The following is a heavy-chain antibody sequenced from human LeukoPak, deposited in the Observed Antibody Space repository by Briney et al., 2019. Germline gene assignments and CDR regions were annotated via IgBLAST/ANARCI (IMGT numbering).Heavy chain of an antibody. D-gene: IGHD2-21*02. Sequence: SGTLSLTCAVSGDSISSTKWWSWVRQPPGKGLEWIGEIYHSGSTNYNPSLKSRVTISVDKSNSQFSLKLNSVTAADTAVYSCARNGGFYIEYWGQGTLVTVSS. V-gene: IGHV4-4*02. CDR1: GDSISSTKW. CDR3: ARNGGFYIEY. J-gene: IGHJ4*02. CDR2: IYHSGST.